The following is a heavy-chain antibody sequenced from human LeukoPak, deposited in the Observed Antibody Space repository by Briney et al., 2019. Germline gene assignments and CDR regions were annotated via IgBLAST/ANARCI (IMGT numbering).Heavy chain of an antibody. Sequence: GGSLRLSCAASGFTFSSYSMNWVRQAPGKGLEWVSSISSSSSYIYYADSVKGRFTISRDKAKNSLFLQMNSLRAEDTAVYYCARDPSIVVVPAANDYWGQGTLVTVSS. J-gene: IGHJ4*02. CDR3: ARDPSIVVVPAANDY. CDR1: GFTFSSYS. CDR2: ISSSSSYI. V-gene: IGHV3-21*01. D-gene: IGHD2-2*01.